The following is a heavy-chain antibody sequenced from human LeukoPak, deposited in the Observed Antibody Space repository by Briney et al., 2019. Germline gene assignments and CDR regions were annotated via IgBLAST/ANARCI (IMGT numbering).Heavy chain of an antibody. J-gene: IGHJ4*02. CDR2: ISKDGSDK. CDR1: GFTFGDYA. Sequence: GGSLRLSCAASGFTFGDYAMHWVRQAPGKGLEWVAVISKDGSDKYYPGSVRGRFTISRDNFKNTIYLQMDSLRAEDTAIYYCARDYWWNYDYWGQGTLVTVSS. CDR3: ARDYWWNYDY. V-gene: IGHV3-30-3*01. D-gene: IGHD1-7*01.